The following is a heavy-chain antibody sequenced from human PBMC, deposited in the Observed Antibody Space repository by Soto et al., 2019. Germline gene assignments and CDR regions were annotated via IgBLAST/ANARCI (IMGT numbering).Heavy chain of an antibody. J-gene: IGHJ4*01. V-gene: IGHV4-39*01. CDR1: GGSISSSSYY. Sequence: SETLSLTCTVSGGSISSSSYYWGWIRQPPGKGLEWIGSIYYSGSTYYNTSLKSRVTISVDTSKNQFSLKLSSVTAADTAVYYCARLPYDILTGSWPLIAYWGHGTLVTVS. CDR2: IYYSGST. CDR3: ARLPYDILTGSWPLIAY. D-gene: IGHD3-9*01.